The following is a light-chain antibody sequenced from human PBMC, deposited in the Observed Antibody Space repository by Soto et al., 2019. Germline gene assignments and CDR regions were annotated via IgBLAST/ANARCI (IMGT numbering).Light chain of an antibody. V-gene: IGKV2-28*01. Sequence: DVVTTQSPLSLPVTPGEPASISCRSSQSLLHSNGYNYLGWYLQKPGQSPQLLIYLGSNRASGVPDRFSGSGSGTQSALKISRVEAEDVGIYYCMQVVQTPYTFGQGTKLEIK. CDR1: QSLLHSNGYNY. J-gene: IGKJ2*01. CDR3: MQVVQTPYT. CDR2: LGS.